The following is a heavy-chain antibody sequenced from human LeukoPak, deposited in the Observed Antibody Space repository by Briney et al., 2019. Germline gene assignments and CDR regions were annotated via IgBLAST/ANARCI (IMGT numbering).Heavy chain of an antibody. CDR2: IYYSGST. D-gene: IGHD2-15*01. CDR3: ARAYCSGGSCSIFDY. J-gene: IGHJ4*02. V-gene: IGHV4-31*03. CDR1: GGSISSGGYY. Sequence: SETLSLTCTVSGGSISSGGYYWSWIRQHPGKGLEWIGYIYYSGSTYYNPSLKSRVTISVDTSKNQFSLKLSSVTAADTAVYYCARAYCSGGSCSIFDYWGQGTLVTVSS.